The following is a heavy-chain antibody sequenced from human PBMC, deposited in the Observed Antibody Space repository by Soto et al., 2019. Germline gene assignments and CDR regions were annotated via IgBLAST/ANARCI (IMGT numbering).Heavy chain of an antibody. CDR3: ARDGRTSYYYYYGMDV. J-gene: IGHJ6*02. V-gene: IGHV4-31*03. CDR2: IYYSGST. Sequence: QVQLQESGPGLVKPSQTLSLTCTVSGGSISSGGYYWSWIRQHPGKGLEWIGYIYYSGSTYYNPSLTSRVTISVDTSKKQFSLKLSSVTAADTAVYYCARDGRTSYYYYYGMDVWGQGTTVTVSS. CDR1: GGSISSGGYY.